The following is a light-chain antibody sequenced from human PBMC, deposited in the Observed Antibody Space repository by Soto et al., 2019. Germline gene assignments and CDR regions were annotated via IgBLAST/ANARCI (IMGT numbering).Light chain of an antibody. CDR2: GAS. Sequence: EIVLTQSPGTLSLSPGERATLSCRASQSVSSSYLAWYQQKPGQAPRLLIYGASSRATGIPDRFSGSGSGTDFSLTIGSLEPEYFAVYYCQQYGSSPVTFGPGTKVDIK. CDR3: QQYGSSPVT. V-gene: IGKV3-20*01. CDR1: QSVSSSY. J-gene: IGKJ3*01.